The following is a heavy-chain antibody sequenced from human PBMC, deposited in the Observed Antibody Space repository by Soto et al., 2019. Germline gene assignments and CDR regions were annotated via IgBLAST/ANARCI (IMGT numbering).Heavy chain of an antibody. J-gene: IGHJ4*02. Sequence: QVQLVQSGAEVKKPGASVKVSCKASGYTFTSYDINWVRQATGQGLEWMGWMNPNSGNTGYAQKFQGRVTTTRKTSMSTAYMELSSLRSEDTAGYYCAREHSSSWRFDYWGQGTLVTVSS. D-gene: IGHD6-13*01. V-gene: IGHV1-8*01. CDR2: MNPNSGNT. CDR3: AREHSSSWRFDY. CDR1: GYTFTSYD.